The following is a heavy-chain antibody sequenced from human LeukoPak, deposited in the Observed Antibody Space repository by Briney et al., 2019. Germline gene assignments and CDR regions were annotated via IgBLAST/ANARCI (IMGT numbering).Heavy chain of an antibody. V-gene: IGHV4-59*01. CDR3: ARDRSGGYNWFDP. CDR1: GDSITNYY. CDR2: IYYSGTT. J-gene: IGHJ5*02. D-gene: IGHD6-19*01. Sequence: PSETLSLTCTVSGDSITNYYWSWIRQAPGTGLEGMGDIYYSGTTKYNPSLKSRVTISVDTSKNQFSLNLRSVTAADTAVYYCARDRSGGYNWFDPWGQGTLVTVSS.